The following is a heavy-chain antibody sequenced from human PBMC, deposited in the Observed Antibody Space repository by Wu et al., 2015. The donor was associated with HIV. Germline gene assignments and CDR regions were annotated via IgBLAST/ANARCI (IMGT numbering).Heavy chain of an antibody. J-gene: IGHJ4*02. CDR3: ARDMTYYYDNSGYYRLDY. Sequence: QVQLVQSGAEVKKPGSSVKVSCKASGGTFSSYAISWVRQAPGQGLEWMGRIIPIFGTANYAQIFQGRVTITADEFTTTAYMELTNLRSDDTAVYYCARDMTYYYDNSGYYRLDYWGQGTLVIVSS. CDR1: GGTFSSYA. D-gene: IGHD3-22*01. CDR2: IIPIFGTA. V-gene: IGHV1-69*13.